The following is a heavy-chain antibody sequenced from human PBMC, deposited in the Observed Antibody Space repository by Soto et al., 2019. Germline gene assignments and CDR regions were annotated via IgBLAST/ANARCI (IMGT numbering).Heavy chain of an antibody. CDR3: ARDLQHRYDFWSGYLTYYYYGMDV. D-gene: IGHD3-3*01. V-gene: IGHV3-7*03. Sequence: GGSLRLSCAASGFTFSSYWMSWVRQAAGKGLEWVANIKQDGSEKYYVDSVKRPFTISRDNANNSLYLQINSLRAQDTAVYYCARDLQHRYDFWSGYLTYYYYGMDVWGQGTTVTVSS. J-gene: IGHJ6*02. CDR1: GFTFSSYW. CDR2: IKQDGSEK.